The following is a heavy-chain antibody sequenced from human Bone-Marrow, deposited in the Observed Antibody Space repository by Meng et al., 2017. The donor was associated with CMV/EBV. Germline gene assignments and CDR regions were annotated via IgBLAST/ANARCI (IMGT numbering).Heavy chain of an antibody. D-gene: IGHD6-19*01. V-gene: IGHV3-20*04. CDR2: INWNGGST. CDR3: ARDIRAESSGWYSLFYYYGMDV. CDR1: GFTFDDYG. J-gene: IGHJ6*02. Sequence: GGSLRLSCAAPGFTFDDYGMSWVRQAPGKGLEWVSGINWNGGSTGYADSVKGRFTISRDNAKNSLYLQMISLRAEDTALYSCARDIRAESSGWYSLFYYYGMDVWGQGTTVTVSS.